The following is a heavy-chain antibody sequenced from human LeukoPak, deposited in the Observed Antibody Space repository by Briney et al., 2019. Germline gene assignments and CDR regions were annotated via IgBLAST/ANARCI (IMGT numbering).Heavy chain of an antibody. J-gene: IGHJ3*02. CDR1: EYSFTSYW. D-gene: IGHD4-17*01. CDR2: IYPGDSDT. CDR3: ASPTTVTTIAFDI. V-gene: IGHV5-51*01. Sequence: GESLKISCKGSEYSFTSYWIGWIRPMPGKCLDWMGIIYPGDSDTRYSPSFQGQVTISADKSISTAYLQWSSLKASDTAMYYCASPTTVTTIAFDIWGQGTMVTVSS.